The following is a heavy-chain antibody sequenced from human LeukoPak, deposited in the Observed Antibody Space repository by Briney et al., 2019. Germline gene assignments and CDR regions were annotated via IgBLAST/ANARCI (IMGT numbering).Heavy chain of an antibody. CDR1: GFTFSSYS. Sequence: AGGSLRLSCAASGFTFSSYSMNWVRQAPGKGLEWVSSISSSSSYIYYADSVKGRFTISRDNAKNSLYLQMNSLRAEDTAVYYCARTYSSSAYCFDYWGQGTLVTVSS. V-gene: IGHV3-21*01. CDR2: ISSSSSYI. CDR3: ARTYSSSAYCFDY. J-gene: IGHJ4*02. D-gene: IGHD6-6*01.